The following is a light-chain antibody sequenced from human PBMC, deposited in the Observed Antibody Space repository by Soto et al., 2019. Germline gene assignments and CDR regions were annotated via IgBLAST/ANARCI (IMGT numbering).Light chain of an antibody. CDR2: DAS. CDR1: QSLNSY. J-gene: IGKJ4*01. Sequence: EIVLTQSPATLSLSPGERATLSCRASQSLNSYLAWYQQKPGQAPRLLIYDASNRATGIPARFSGSGSGTDFTLTISSLEPEDFAVYYCQQRRSWPITFGGGDNIEIK. CDR3: QQRRSWPIT. V-gene: IGKV3-11*01.